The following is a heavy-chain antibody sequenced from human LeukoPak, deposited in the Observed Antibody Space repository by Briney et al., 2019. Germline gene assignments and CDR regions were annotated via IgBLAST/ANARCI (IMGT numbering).Heavy chain of an antibody. CDR3: ARGGSRSGYLYYFDF. J-gene: IGHJ4*02. CDR2: INPNSGGT. V-gene: IGHV1-2*06. CDR1: GYSFSDYS. D-gene: IGHD3-10*01. Sequence: GASVKVSCKASGYSFSDYSMHWVRQAPGQGLEWMGRINPNSGGTSYAQNFQGRVSMTRDTSISTTYMELSGLTSDDTAVYYCARGGSRSGYLYYFDFWGQGTLVSVSS.